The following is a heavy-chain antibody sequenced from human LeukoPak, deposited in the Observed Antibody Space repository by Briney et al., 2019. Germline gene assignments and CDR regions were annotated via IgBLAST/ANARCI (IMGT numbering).Heavy chain of an antibody. V-gene: IGHV3-74*01. J-gene: IGHJ4*02. CDR3: ARAGRDGSYDY. CDR2: INSDGSNT. D-gene: IGHD1-26*01. Sequence: PGGSLRLSCAASGFTIRSYVMSWVRQAPGKGLVWVSRINSDGSNTNYADSVKGRFTISRDNAKNTLYLQMNSLRAEDTAVYSCARAGRDGSYDYWGQGTLVTVSS. CDR1: GFTIRSYV.